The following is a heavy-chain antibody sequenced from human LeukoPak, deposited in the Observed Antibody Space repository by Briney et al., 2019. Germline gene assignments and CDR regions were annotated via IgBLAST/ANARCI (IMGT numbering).Heavy chain of an antibody. CDR3: AREGASTISHAFDV. CDR2: IIQDGSER. Sequence: GGTLRLSCAASGFPFSTFWLTWVRQAPGKGLEWVANIIQDGSERYYVGSVKGRFTISRDNAKNSLYLQMNSLRAEDTAVYYCAREGASTISHAFDVWGQGTMVTVSS. J-gene: IGHJ3*01. V-gene: IGHV3-7*01. D-gene: IGHD3-16*01. CDR1: GFPFSTFW.